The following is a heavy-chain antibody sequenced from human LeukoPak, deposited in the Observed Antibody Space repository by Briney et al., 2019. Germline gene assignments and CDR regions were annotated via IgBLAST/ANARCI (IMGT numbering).Heavy chain of an antibody. CDR2: IYTSGST. J-gene: IGHJ6*03. V-gene: IGHV4-61*02. Sequence: SETLSLTCTVSGGSISSSSYYWSWIRQPAGKGLEWIGRIYTSGSTNYNPSLKSRVTMSVDASKNQFSLKLSSVTAADTAVYYCARASSYYYDKGMDVWGKGTTVTVSS. D-gene: IGHD3-22*01. CDR3: ARASSYYYDKGMDV. CDR1: GGSISSSSYY.